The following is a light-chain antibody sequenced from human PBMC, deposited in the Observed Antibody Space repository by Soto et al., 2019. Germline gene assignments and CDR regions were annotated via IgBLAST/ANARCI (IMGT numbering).Light chain of an antibody. CDR2: QAS. V-gene: IGKV1-5*03. CDR1: QSISSW. Sequence: DIQMTQSPSTLSASVGDRVTITCWASQSISSWLAWYQQKPGKAPKFLIYQASNLESGVPSRFSGSGSGTEFTLTISSLQPDDFATYYCQQYNSYSYTFGQGTKLEIK. J-gene: IGKJ2*01. CDR3: QQYNSYSYT.